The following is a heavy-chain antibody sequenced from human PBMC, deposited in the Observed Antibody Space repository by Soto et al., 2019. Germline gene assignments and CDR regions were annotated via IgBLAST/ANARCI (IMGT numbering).Heavy chain of an antibody. CDR3: ERDLNYGFFDY. CDR2: ISSSSSTI. CDR1: GFTFSSYS. J-gene: IGHJ4*02. V-gene: IGHV3-48*01. D-gene: IGHD4-17*01. Sequence: EVQLVESGGGLVQPGGSLRLSCAASGFTFSSYSMNWVRQAPGKGLEWVSYISSSSSTIYYADSVKGRFTISRDNAKNSLYLQMNSLRAEDTAVYYWERDLNYGFFDYWGQGTLVTVSS.